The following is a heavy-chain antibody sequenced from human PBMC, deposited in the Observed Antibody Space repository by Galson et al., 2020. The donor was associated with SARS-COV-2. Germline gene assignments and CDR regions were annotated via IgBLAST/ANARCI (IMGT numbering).Heavy chain of an antibody. V-gene: IGHV4-59*13. D-gene: IGHD3-10*01. CDR1: GGSISNYY. CDR2: ISNSGST. J-gene: IGHJ2*01. Sequence: SETLSLTCTVSGGSISNYYWSWIRQPPGKGLEWIGYISNSGSTNYNPSLKSRVTISVDTSKNQLSLRLSSVTAADTAVYYCGTRGSGSTFRYFDLWGRGTLVTVSS. CDR3: GTRGSGSTFRYFDL.